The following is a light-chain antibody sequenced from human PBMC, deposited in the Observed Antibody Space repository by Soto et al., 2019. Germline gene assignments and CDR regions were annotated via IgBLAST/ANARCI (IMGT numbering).Light chain of an antibody. Sequence: EIVMTQSPATLSVSPGERATLSCRASQSLSSNLAWYQQKPGQAPRLLIYGASTRATGIPARFSGSGSGTEFTLTISSLQYEDSAVYYCQQYNHWRTFGQGTKVEIK. CDR3: QQYNHWRT. CDR2: GAS. V-gene: IGKV3-15*01. J-gene: IGKJ1*01. CDR1: QSLSSN.